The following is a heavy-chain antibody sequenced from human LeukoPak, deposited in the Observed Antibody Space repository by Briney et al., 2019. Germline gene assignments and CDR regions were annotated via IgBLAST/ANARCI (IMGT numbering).Heavy chain of an antibody. CDR2: IYYSGST. J-gene: IGHJ4*02. Sequence: SQTLSLTCTVSGGSISSGGYYWSWIRQHPGKGLEWIGYIYYSGSTYYNPSLKSRVTISVDTSKNQFSLKLSSVTAADTAVYYCARERIWGSYRSYYFGYWGQGTLVTVSS. D-gene: IGHD3-16*02. CDR3: ARERIWGSYRSYYFGY. CDR1: GGSISSGGYY. V-gene: IGHV4-31*03.